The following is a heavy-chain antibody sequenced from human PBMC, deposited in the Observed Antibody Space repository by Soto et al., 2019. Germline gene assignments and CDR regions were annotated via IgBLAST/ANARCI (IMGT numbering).Heavy chain of an antibody. D-gene: IGHD4-4*01. CDR3: ARPINYFCES. CDR2: IQPGGSDL. J-gene: IGHJ5*02. V-gene: IGHV5-51*01. Sequence: GEALKISWKGSGYNFGSDWIGWVRQMPGKGLEWMGIIQPGGSDLRYSPSFQGQVTISADKSINTAYLQWSSLKASDTAMYYCARPINYFCESWGQGTQVTVSS. CDR1: GYNFGSDW.